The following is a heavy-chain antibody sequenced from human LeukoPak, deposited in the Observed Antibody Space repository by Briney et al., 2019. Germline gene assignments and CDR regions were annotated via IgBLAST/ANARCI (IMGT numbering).Heavy chain of an antibody. CDR1: GGTFSSYA. D-gene: IGHD6-13*01. V-gene: IGHV1-69*13. CDR3: ARGPYSSSWYGTWYFDL. J-gene: IGHJ2*01. Sequence: SVKVSCKASGGTFSSYAISWVRQAPGQGLEWMGGIIPIFGTANYAQKFQGRVTITADESTSTANMELSSLRSEDTAVYYCARGPYSSSWYGTWYFDLWGRGTLVTVSS. CDR2: IIPIFGTA.